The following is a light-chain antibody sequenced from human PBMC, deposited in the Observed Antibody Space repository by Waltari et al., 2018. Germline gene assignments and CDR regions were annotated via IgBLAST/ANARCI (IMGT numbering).Light chain of an antibody. V-gene: IGKV3-15*01. CDR2: GAS. CDR1: QSISFN. Sequence: EIVMTQSPATLSVSPGERATLSCRASQSISFNLAWYQQKPGQAPRRLIYGASTRATGSPARFSGSGSGTDFSLTISSLQSEDFAVYYCQQYNTGPPCTFGQGTKVEVK. CDR3: QQYNTGPPCT. J-gene: IGKJ1*01.